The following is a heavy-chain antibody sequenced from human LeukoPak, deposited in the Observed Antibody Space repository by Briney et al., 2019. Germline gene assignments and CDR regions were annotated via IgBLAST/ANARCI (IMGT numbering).Heavy chain of an antibody. CDR2: IYYSGST. J-gene: IGHJ4*02. CDR1: GASMTSYY. D-gene: IGHD3-22*01. CDR3: ARLSGLVFQGSGYTDY. V-gene: IGHV4-59*01. Sequence: PKTLSLTCTVSGASMTSYYWSWIRQPPGKGLEWIGYIYYSGSTNYNASLKSRVTISVDTSKNQFSLKLNSVTAADTAMYYCARLSGLVFQGSGYTDYWGQGTLVTVSS.